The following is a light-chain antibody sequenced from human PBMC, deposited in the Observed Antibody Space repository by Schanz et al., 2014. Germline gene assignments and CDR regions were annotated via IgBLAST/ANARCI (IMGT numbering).Light chain of an antibody. CDR3: ATWDDSLNRPIWV. CDR2: NND. CDR1: SSNIGGNF. Sequence: QSVLTQPPSASGTPGQRVTISCSRSSSNIGGNFVNWYQQLPGTAPKLLLYNNDERPSGVPDRFSGSKSGTSASLAISGLQTDDEADYYCATWDDSLNRPIWVFGGGTKLTVL. V-gene: IGLV1-44*01. J-gene: IGLJ3*02.